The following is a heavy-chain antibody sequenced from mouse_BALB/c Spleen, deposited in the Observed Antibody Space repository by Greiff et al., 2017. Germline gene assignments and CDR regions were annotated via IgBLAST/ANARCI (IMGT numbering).Heavy chain of an antibody. Sequence: VQLQQSGPELVKPGASVKMSCKASGYTFTSYVMHWVKQKPGQGLEWIGYINPYNDGTKYNEKFKGKATLTSDKSSSTAYMELSSLTSEDSAVYYCARRGHYYGSSYVRDFDVWGAGTTVTVSS. CDR2: INPYNDGT. D-gene: IGHD1-1*01. CDR1: GYTFTSYV. CDR3: ARRGHYYGSSYVRDFDV. J-gene: IGHJ1*01. V-gene: IGHV1-14*01.